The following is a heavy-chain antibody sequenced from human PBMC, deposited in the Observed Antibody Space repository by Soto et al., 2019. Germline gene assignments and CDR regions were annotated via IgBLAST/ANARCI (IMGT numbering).Heavy chain of an antibody. CDR3: ARGLYSRTTAFDY. D-gene: IGHD6-13*01. CDR1: WFTVSSNY. V-gene: IGHV3-53*01. CDR2: IYSGGST. J-gene: IGHJ4*02. Sequence: GGSLRLSCAASWFTVSSNYMSWDRQAPGKGLEWVSVIYSGGSTYYADSVKGRFTISRDNSKNTLYLQMNSLRAEDTAVYYCARGLYSRTTAFDYWGQGTLVTVSS.